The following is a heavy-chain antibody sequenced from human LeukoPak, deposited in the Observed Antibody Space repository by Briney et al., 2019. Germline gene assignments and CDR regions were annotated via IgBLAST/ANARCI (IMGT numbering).Heavy chain of an antibody. CDR2: MSATDYKT. J-gene: IGHJ4*02. V-gene: IGHV3-23*01. Sequence: PGGSLRLSCAASGFTFSIHAMSWVRQAPGKGLEWVSAMSATDYKTYYAESVKGRFTISRDNAKNTLYLQMNRLRAEDTAIYYCAKDLSYAFDYWGQGTLVTVSS. CDR1: GFTFSIHA. D-gene: IGHD2-2*01. CDR3: AKDLSYAFDY.